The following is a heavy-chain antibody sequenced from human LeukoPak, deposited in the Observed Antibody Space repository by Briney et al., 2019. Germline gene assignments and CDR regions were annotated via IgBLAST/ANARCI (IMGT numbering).Heavy chain of an antibody. Sequence: SQTLSLTCAISGDRVSSNSAAWNWIRQSPSRGLEWLGRTFYRSKWYNDYAVFLKSRITINQDTSKNQFSLQLNSVTPEDTAVYYCARGRIAYYGMDVWGQGTTVTVSS. CDR1: GDRVSSNSAA. D-gene: IGHD2-21*01. V-gene: IGHV6-1*01. J-gene: IGHJ6*02. CDR2: TFYRSKWYN. CDR3: ARGRIAYYGMDV.